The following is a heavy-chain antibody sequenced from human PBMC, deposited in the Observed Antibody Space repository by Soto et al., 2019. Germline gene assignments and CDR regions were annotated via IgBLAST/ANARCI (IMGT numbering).Heavy chain of an antibody. V-gene: IGHV1-8*02. J-gene: IGHJ4*02. CDR3: ARNLYNTGRFDH. CDR2: MTPISGDT. Sequence: QVQLVQSGAEVKKPGASVKVSCKASGYTFTNYDINWVRQATGQGLEWVGWMTPISGDTGYAQNFQGRVTMTRDTPRSTAYLELSSLTSEDTALYYCARNLYNTGRFDHWGQGTLVTVSS. CDR1: GYTFTNYD. D-gene: IGHD3-10*01.